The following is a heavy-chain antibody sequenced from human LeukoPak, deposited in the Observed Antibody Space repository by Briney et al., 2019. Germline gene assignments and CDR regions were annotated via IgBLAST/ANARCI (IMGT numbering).Heavy chain of an antibody. J-gene: IGHJ6*02. V-gene: IGHV3-23*01. D-gene: IGHD3-3*01. CDR3: AKDFWSGNYQSGGLDV. Sequence: GGSLRLSCAASGVIFRNCAMSWVRQAPGKGLEWVSHITNNADATYYADSVKGRFTVSRDNSNNILYLQLDSLRAEDAAVYYCAKDFWSGNYQSGGLDVWAQGSTVTVSS. CDR1: GVIFRNCA. CDR2: ITNNADAT.